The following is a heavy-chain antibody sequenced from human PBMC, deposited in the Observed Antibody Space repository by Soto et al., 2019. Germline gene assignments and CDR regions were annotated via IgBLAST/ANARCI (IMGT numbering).Heavy chain of an antibody. CDR2: ISSSRSTI. J-gene: IGHJ5*02. Sequence: GGSLRLSCAASGFTFSSYSLNWVRQAPGKGLEWVSYISSSRSTIYYADSVKGRFTISRDNAKNSLYLQMNSLRAEDTAVYYCARVTVAWFDPWGQGTLVTVSS. CDR3: ARVTVAWFDP. CDR1: GFTFSSYS. V-gene: IGHV3-48*01. D-gene: IGHD2-8*02.